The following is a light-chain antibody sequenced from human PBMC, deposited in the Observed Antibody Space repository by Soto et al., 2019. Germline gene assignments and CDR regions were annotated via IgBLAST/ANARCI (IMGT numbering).Light chain of an antibody. Sequence: QSALTQPATVSGSPGQSITISCTGTSSDVGGYNFVSWYQQHPGKAPRLMIFDVDNRPSGVSTRFSGSKSGNTASLTISGLQAEDVADYYCCSYSGSSTIVVFGGGTKVTVL. CDR2: DVD. CDR3: CSYSGSSTIVV. CDR1: SSDVGGYNF. V-gene: IGLV2-14*03. J-gene: IGLJ2*01.